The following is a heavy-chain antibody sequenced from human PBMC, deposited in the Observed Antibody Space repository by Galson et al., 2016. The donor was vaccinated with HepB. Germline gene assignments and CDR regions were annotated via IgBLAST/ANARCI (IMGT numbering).Heavy chain of an antibody. Sequence: SVKVSCKASGYTFPNYGVAWVRQAPGQGLEWMGWNSVKNGNTKYTQKLQGRATMTTDTSTSTAYMELRSLRSDDTAIYYCARDRAYTWPEVHMFYDYGMDVWGQGTTVTVSS. D-gene: IGHD1-1*01. CDR1: GYTFPNYG. J-gene: IGHJ6*02. CDR3: ARDRAYTWPEVHMFYDYGMDV. V-gene: IGHV1-18*04. CDR2: NSVKNGNT.